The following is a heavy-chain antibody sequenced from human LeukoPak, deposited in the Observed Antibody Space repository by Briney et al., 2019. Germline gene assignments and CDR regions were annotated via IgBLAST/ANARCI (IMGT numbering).Heavy chain of an antibody. V-gene: IGHV3-30*04. CDR1: GFTFSSYA. Sequence: GGSLRLSCAASGFTFSSYAMHWVRQAPGKGLEWVAVISYDGSNKYYADSVKGRFTISRDNSKNTLYLRMNSLRAEDTAVYYCARGYCSGGSCYFPIDYWGQGTLVTVSS. D-gene: IGHD2-15*01. CDR2: ISYDGSNK. J-gene: IGHJ4*02. CDR3: ARGYCSGGSCYFPIDY.